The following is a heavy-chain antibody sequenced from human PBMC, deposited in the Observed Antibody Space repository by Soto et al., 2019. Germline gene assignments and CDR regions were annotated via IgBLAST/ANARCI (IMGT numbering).Heavy chain of an antibody. CDR1: GFTFDDYV. CDR3: VKDMGYGSSSTFDY. D-gene: IGHD6-6*01. V-gene: IGHV3-9*01. J-gene: IGHJ4*02. Sequence: EVQLVESGGGLVQPGRSLRLSCVVSGFTFDDYVMHWVRQAPGKGLEWVSGISRNSGTIEYADSVKGRFTVSRDNAENSLDLPMDSLRAEDTALYYCVKDMGYGSSSTFDYWGQGTLVTVSS. CDR2: ISRNSGTI.